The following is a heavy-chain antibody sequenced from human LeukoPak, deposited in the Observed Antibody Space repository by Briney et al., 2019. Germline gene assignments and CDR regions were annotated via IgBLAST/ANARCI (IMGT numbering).Heavy chain of an antibody. Sequence: SVKVSCKASGGTFSSYAISWVRQAPGQGLEWMGRIIPILGIANYAQKFQGRVTITADKSTSTAYMELSSLRSEDTAVYYCARDSSAVVTARYNRFDPWGQGTLVTVSS. CDR3: ARDSSAVVTARYNRFDP. V-gene: IGHV1-69*04. D-gene: IGHD2-21*02. J-gene: IGHJ5*02. CDR1: GGTFSSYA. CDR2: IIPILGIA.